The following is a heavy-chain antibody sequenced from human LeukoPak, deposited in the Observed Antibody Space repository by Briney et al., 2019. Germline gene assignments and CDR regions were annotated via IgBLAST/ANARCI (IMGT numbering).Heavy chain of an antibody. Sequence: SETLSLTCTVSGGSMNRFYWAWIRQPAGRGLEWIGRIHSGGTTNYNPSLESRLTISLDTSKNQFSLNLNSVTAADTAVYYCARDSPDGYTSGHYDYYLDVWGKGTTVTVSS. CDR3: ARDSPDGYTSGHYDYYLDV. J-gene: IGHJ6*03. CDR1: GGSMNRFY. CDR2: IHSGGTT. V-gene: IGHV4-4*07. D-gene: IGHD5-18*01.